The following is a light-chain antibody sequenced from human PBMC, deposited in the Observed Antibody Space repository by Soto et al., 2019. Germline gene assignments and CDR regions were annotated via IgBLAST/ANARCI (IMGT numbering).Light chain of an antibody. CDR2: KAS. J-gene: IGKJ1*01. CDR1: QSISSY. CDR3: QEYKTYSQT. Sequence: DIQMTQSPSTLSASVGDRVTITCRASQSISSYLAWYQQKPGKAPKVLIYKASNLESGVPSRFSGSGSGTAFSLTISSLQPDDFATYYRQEYKTYSQTFGQGTKVEIK. V-gene: IGKV1-5*03.